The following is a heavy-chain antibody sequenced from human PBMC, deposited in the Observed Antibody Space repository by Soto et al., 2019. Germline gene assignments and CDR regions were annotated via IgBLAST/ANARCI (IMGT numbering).Heavy chain of an antibody. CDR1: GYNFINYG. CDR3: VRDLDGSGSYYTGY. V-gene: IGHV1-18*01. Sequence: QVHLVQSGVEVKKPGASVKVSCKASGYNFINYGITWVRQAPGQGLEWMGWIRVHNGNTNYAQNLQGRVTMTTDTSPSTAYMELRSLRSDDTDVYYCVRDLDGSGSYYTGYWGPGTLVTVSS. CDR2: IRVHNGNT. D-gene: IGHD3-10*01. J-gene: IGHJ4*02.